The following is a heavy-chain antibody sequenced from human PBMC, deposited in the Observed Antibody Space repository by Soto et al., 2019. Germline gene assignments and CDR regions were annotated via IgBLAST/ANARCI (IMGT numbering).Heavy chain of an antibody. Sequence: QLQLQGSGPGLVKPSETLSLSCTVSGGSISSNTYYWDWIGQPPGKGLEWIGSIYYSGSTYYNPSLQSRVTISVDTSKNQFSLKLSSVTAADTAVYYCARRSRGSGAPGDPWGQGTLVTVSS. CDR3: ARRSRGSGAPGDP. V-gene: IGHV4-39*01. D-gene: IGHD3-10*01. CDR1: GGSISSNTYY. J-gene: IGHJ5*02. CDR2: IYYSGST.